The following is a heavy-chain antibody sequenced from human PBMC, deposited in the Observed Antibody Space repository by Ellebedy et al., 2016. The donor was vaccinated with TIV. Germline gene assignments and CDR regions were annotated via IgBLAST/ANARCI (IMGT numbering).Heavy chain of an antibody. D-gene: IGHD2-2*01. Sequence: ASVKVSXXASGYTFTGYYMHWVRQAPGQGLEWMGWINPNSGGTNYAQKFQGRVTMTRDTSISTAYMELSRLRSDDTAVYYCARDPSKRGYCSSTSCYEPPYYYYMDVWGKGTTVTVSS. CDR2: INPNSGGT. CDR3: ARDPSKRGYCSSTSCYEPPYYYYMDV. V-gene: IGHV1-2*02. CDR1: GYTFTGYY. J-gene: IGHJ6*03.